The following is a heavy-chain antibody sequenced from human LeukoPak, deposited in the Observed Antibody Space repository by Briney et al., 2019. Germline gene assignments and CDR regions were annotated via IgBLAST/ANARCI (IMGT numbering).Heavy chain of an antibody. D-gene: IGHD6-19*01. V-gene: IGHV3-7*01. CDR3: ARGSGWYFY. CDR1: GFTFSSHS. Sequence: GGSLRLSCTASGFTFSSHSMSWVRQAPGKGLEWVANIKQDGSEKYYVDSVKGRFTISRDNAKNSLYLQMNSLRAEDTAVYYCARGSGWYFYWGQGTLVTVSS. CDR2: IKQDGSEK. J-gene: IGHJ4*02.